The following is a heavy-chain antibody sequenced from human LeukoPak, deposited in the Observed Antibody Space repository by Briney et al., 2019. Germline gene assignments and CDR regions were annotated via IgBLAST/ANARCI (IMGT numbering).Heavy chain of an antibody. CDR3: ARGPRDYYDSSGPFDY. V-gene: IGHV1-69*05. CDR2: IIPIFGTA. D-gene: IGHD3-22*01. CDR1: GGTFSSYA. Sequence: SVKVSCKASGGTFSSYAISWVRQAPGQGLEWMGGIIPIFGTANYAQKFQGRVTITTDESASTAYMELSSLRSEDTAVYYCARGPRDYYDSSGPFDYWGQGTLVTVSS. J-gene: IGHJ4*02.